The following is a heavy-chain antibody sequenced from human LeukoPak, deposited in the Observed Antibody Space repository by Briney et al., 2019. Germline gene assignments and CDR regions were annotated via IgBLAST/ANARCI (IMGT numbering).Heavy chain of an antibody. V-gene: IGHV3-30*03. CDR2: ISYDGSNK. J-gene: IGHJ6*02. D-gene: IGHD2-15*01. Sequence: GGSLRLSCAASGFTFSSYGMHWVRQAPGKGLEWVAVISYDGSNKYYADSVKGRFTISRDNSKNTLYLQMNSLRAEDTAVYYCARVRPNKYCSGGSCYQTGGMDVWGQGTTVTVSS. CDR1: GFTFSSYG. CDR3: ARVRPNKYCSGGSCYQTGGMDV.